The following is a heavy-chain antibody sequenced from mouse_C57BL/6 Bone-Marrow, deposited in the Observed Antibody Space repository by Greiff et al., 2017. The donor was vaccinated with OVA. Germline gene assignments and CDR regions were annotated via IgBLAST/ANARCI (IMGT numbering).Heavy chain of an antibody. J-gene: IGHJ3*01. Sequence: QVQLQQPGAELVMPGASVQLSCKASGYTFTSYWMHWVKQRPGQGLEWIGEIDPSDSYTNYNQKFKGKSPLTVDKSSSTAYMQLSSLTSEDSAVYYCARYDYVFAYWGQGTLVTVSA. V-gene: IGHV1-69*01. CDR2: IDPSDSYT. CDR3: ARYDYVFAY. D-gene: IGHD2-4*01. CDR1: GYTFTSYW.